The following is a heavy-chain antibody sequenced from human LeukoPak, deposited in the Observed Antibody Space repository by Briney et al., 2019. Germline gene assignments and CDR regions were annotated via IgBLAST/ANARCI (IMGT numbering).Heavy chain of an antibody. V-gene: IGHV3-74*01. Sequence: GGSLRLSCAASGFTFSSYWMHWVRQAPGKGLVWVSRIISDGSSTTYADSVKGRFTISRDNAKNTLFLLMTSLRADDTAVYYCANGKGSSRSLDYWGQGILVTVSS. J-gene: IGHJ4*02. CDR1: GFTFSSYW. CDR3: ANGKGSSRSLDY. CDR2: IISDGSST. D-gene: IGHD6-13*01.